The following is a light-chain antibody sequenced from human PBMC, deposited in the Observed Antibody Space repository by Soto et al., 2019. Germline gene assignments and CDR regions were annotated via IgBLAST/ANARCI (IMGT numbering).Light chain of an antibody. CDR1: QSVLYSSNNKNY. J-gene: IGKJ1*01. CDR3: QQYYSTPTWT. CDR2: WAS. V-gene: IGKV4-1*01. Sequence: DIVMTQSPDSLAVSLGERATINCKSSQSVLYSSNNKNYLAWYQQKPGQPPTLLIYWASTRESGVPDRFSGSGSGTDFTLTISSLHAEDVAVYYCQQYYSTPTWTFGQGTKVEIK.